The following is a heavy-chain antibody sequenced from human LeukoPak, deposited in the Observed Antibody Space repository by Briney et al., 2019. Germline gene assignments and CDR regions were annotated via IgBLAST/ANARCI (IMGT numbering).Heavy chain of an antibody. D-gene: IGHD3-16*01. CDR2: ISGSGGST. Sequence: PGGSLRLSCAASGFTFSSYAMSWVRQAPGKGLEWVSAISGSGGSTYYADSVEGRFTISRNSSKNTLYLQMNSLRAEDTAVFYCAKDTYSAKISLWGDWGQGTLVTVSS. CDR3: AKDTYSAKISLWGD. V-gene: IGHV3-23*01. CDR1: GFTFSSYA. J-gene: IGHJ4*02.